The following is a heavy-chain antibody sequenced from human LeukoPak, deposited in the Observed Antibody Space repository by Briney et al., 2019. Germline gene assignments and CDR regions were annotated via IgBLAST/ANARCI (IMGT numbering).Heavy chain of an antibody. CDR2: ISHRGSP. D-gene: IGHD2-15*01. CDR3: ARDGGFYYTASPNSWFDP. Sequence: SSETLSLTCIVFGYSISSDYCWGWIRQAPGKGLEWIGSISHRGSPYYTRSLKSRVTLSADTPINQLPLRLSSVTAADTAVYYCARDGGFYYTASPNSWFDPWGQGILVTVSS. CDR1: GYSISSDYC. J-gene: IGHJ5*02. V-gene: IGHV4-38-2*02.